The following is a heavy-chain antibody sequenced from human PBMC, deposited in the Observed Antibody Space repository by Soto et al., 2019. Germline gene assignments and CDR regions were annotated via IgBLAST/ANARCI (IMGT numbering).Heavy chain of an antibody. D-gene: IGHD2-2*01. Sequence: ASVKFSCKASGYTFTSYGISWVRQAPGQGLEWMGWISAYNGNTNYAQKLQGRVTMTTDTSTSTAYMELRSLRSDDTAVYYCARGEYQLLFHYYYYGMDVWGQGTTVTVSS. CDR3: ARGEYQLLFHYYYYGMDV. J-gene: IGHJ6*02. V-gene: IGHV1-18*01. CDR2: ISAYNGNT. CDR1: GYTFTSYG.